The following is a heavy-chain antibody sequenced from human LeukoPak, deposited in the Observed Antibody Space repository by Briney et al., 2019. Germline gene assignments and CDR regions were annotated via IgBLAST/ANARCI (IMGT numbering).Heavy chain of an antibody. J-gene: IGHJ4*02. CDR1: GYTFPGNE. CDR2: MNPKSGKT. V-gene: IGHV1-8*01. D-gene: IGHD4-11*01. CDR3: ARGQVWHSNHIDY. Sequence: GGAVKDSCKACGYTFPGNESNGVRQPTGKGLVWLGWMNPKSGKTGYEQKFQGRVTMTISTSISTAYMELSSLRAEDTAVYYWARGQVWHSNHIDYWGQGTLVTVSS.